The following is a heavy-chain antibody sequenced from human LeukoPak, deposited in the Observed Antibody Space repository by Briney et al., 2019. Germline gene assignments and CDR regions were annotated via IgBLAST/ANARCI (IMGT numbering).Heavy chain of an antibody. Sequence: GASVKVSCKASGYTFISYGISGVRQAPGQGLEWMGWIGGYEGNTNYAQKLQGRVTMTTDTSTSTAYMELRSLRPDDTAVYYCARDLWNFYDSSGYYRDFDYWGQGTLVTVSS. CDR2: IGGYEGNT. CDR3: ARDLWNFYDSSGYYRDFDY. J-gene: IGHJ4*02. CDR1: GYTFISYG. D-gene: IGHD3-22*01. V-gene: IGHV1-18*01.